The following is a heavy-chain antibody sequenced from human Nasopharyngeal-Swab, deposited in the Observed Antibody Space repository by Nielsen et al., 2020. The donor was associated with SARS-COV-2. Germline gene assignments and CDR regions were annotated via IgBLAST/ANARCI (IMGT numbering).Heavy chain of an antibody. D-gene: IGHD7-27*01. V-gene: IGHV4-34*01. Sequence: GSLRLSCAVYGGSFSADYWGWIRQPPGRGLEWIGEINHSGSTNYNPSFKSRVTISVDPSKNQFSLRLSSVTAADTAVYYCVRGLSGIVPSPILGLGPYYYYYYMDVWGKGTTVTVSS. CDR1: GGSFSADY. CDR2: INHSGST. J-gene: IGHJ6*03. CDR3: VRGLSGIVPSPILGLGPYYYYYYMDV.